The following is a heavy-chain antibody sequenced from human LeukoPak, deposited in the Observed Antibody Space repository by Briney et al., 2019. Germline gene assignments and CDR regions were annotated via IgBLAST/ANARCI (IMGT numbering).Heavy chain of an antibody. CDR1: GFPFSSHW. J-gene: IGHJ2*01. Sequence: GGSLRLSCAASGFPFSSHWLSWFRQSPRKGLEWVGHIKQDGSEKYYVDSVKGRFTISRDNARNSQYLQMNSLRAEDTAVYYCARVMGWYFDLWGRGTLVSVSS. V-gene: IGHV3-7*04. CDR3: ARVMGWYFDL. D-gene: IGHD1-26*01. CDR2: IKQDGSEK.